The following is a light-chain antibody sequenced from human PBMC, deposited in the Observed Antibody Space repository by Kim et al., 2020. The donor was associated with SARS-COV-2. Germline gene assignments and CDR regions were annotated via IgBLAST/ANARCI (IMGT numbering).Light chain of an antibody. J-gene: IGKJ1*01. V-gene: IGKV1-13*02. CDR3: QQFNSYPRKT. Sequence: AFQLTQSPSSLSASVGDRVTITCRASQGISSALAWYQQKPGKAPKLLIYDASSLESGVPSRFSGSGSGTDFTLTISSLQPEEFATYYCQQFNSYPRKTFGQRTKVDIK. CDR2: DAS. CDR1: QGISSA.